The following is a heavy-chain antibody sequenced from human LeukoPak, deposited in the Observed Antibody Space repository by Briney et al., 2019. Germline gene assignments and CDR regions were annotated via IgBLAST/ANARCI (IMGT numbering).Heavy chain of an antibody. Sequence: SGGSLRLSCAASGFTFSSYAMHWVRQAPGKGLEWVAVISYDGSNKYYADSVKGRFTISRDNSKNTLYLQMNSLRAEDTAVYYCARGDRYYDSSGYPSFEYWGQGTLVTVSS. J-gene: IGHJ4*02. CDR3: ARGDRYYDSSGYPSFEY. CDR2: ISYDGSNK. V-gene: IGHV3-30-3*01. D-gene: IGHD3-22*01. CDR1: GFTFSSYA.